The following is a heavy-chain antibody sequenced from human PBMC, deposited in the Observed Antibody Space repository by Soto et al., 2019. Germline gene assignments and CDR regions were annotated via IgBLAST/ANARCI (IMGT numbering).Heavy chain of an antibody. CDR3: ARTYYYGSGSLYYFDY. V-gene: IGHV4-31*03. CDR1: GGSISSGGYY. J-gene: IGHJ4*02. D-gene: IGHD3-10*01. Sequence: KPSETLSLTCTVSGGSISSGGYYWSWIRQHPGKGLEWIGYIYYSGSTYYNPSLKSRVTISVDTSKNQFSLKLSSVTAADTAAYYCARTYYYGSGSLYYFDYWGQGTLVTVSS. CDR2: IYYSGST.